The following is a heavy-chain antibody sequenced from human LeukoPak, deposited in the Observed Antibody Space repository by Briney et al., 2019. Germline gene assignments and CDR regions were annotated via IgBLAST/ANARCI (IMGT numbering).Heavy chain of an antibody. CDR1: GFAFNFRTSG. CDR2: INGDGSTT. CDR3: ARRTSSHPPYYFDY. V-gene: IGHV3-74*01. J-gene: IGHJ4*02. Sequence: PGGSLRLSCAASGFAFNFRTSGMHWVRQAPGKGLMWLSRINGDGSTTNYADSVRGRFTISRDNAKNTLYLQMNSLGAEDTAVYYCARRTSSHPPYYFDYWGQGTLLTVSS. D-gene: IGHD6-6*01.